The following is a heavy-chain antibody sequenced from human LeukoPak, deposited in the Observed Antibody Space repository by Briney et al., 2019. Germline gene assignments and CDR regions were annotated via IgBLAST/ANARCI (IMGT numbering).Heavy chain of an antibody. J-gene: IGHJ4*02. CDR3: ASLTVADDERFDY. V-gene: IGHV3-48*03. D-gene: IGHD6-19*01. CDR1: GFTFSSYE. CDR2: ISSSGSTI. Sequence: GGSLRLSCAASGFTFSSYEMNWVRQAPGKGLEWVSYISSSGSTIYYADSVKGRFTISRDNAKNSLYLQMNSLRAEDTAVYYCASLTVADDERFDYWGQGTLVTVSS.